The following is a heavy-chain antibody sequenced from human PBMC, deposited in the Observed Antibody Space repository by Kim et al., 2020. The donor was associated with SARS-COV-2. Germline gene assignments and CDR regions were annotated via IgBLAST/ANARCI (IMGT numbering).Heavy chain of an antibody. CDR2: INYSGRT. CDR3: ARPTGMEQQLVHDAFD. Sequence: SETLYLTCTVSGGSISSGSYYWGWIRQPPGKGLEWIGTINYSGRTYYNPSLKSRVTISVDTSKNQFSLKLSFVTAADTAGYYCARPTGMEQQLVHDAFD. CDR1: GGSISSGSYY. V-gene: IGHV4-39*01. D-gene: IGHD6-13*01. J-gene: IGHJ3*02.